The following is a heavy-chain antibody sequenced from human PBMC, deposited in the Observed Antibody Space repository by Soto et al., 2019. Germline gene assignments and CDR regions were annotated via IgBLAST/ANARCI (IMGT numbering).Heavy chain of an antibody. D-gene: IGHD1-26*01. J-gene: IGHJ4*02. CDR1: GYTFSNYG. Sequence: QVQLVQSGAEVKKPGASVKVSCKASGYTFSNYGITWVRQAPGQGLEWMGWISGYNVNTHYAQKFQDRVIMTTDTSTSPAYMELRNLRADDTAVYFCARERRWEPLPYWGQGSLVIVSS. V-gene: IGHV1-18*01. CDR2: ISGYNVNT. CDR3: ARERRWEPLPY.